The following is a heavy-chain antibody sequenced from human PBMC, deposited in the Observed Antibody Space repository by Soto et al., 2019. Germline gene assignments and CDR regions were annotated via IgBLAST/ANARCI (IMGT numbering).Heavy chain of an antibody. CDR1: GFTFSSYG. V-gene: IGHV3-33*01. D-gene: IGHD3-3*01. Sequence: GGSLRLSCAASGFTFSSYGMHWVRQAPGKGLEWVAVIWYDGSNKYYADSVKGRFTISRDNSKSTLYLQMNSLRAEDTAVYYCARDLYYDFWSGYYIGGYYYYGMDFWGQGTTVTVSS. CDR2: IWYDGSNK. CDR3: ARDLYYDFWSGYYIGGYYYYGMDF. J-gene: IGHJ6*02.